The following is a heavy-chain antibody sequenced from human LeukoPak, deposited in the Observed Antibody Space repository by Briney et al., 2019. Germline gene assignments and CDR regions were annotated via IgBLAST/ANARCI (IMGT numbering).Heavy chain of an antibody. J-gene: IGHJ4*02. CDR1: GGSISSYY. D-gene: IGHD6-13*01. CDR2: IYYSGST. CDR3: ATQTRAAAGVTPYYFDY. Sequence: SETLSLTCTVSGGSISSYYWSWIRQPPGKGLEWIGYIYYSGSTNYNPSLKSRVTISVDTSKNQFSLKLSSVTAADTAVYYCATQTRAAAGVTPYYFDYWGQGTLVTVSS. V-gene: IGHV4-59*08.